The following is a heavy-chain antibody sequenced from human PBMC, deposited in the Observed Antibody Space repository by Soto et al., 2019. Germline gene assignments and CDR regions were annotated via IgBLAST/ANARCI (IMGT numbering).Heavy chain of an antibody. D-gene: IGHD3-10*01. J-gene: IGHJ4*02. Sequence: PGGSLRLSCAASGFTFSSYAMSWVRQAPGKGLEWVSSISGSGGSTYYADSVKGRFTISRDNSKNTLYLQMNSLRAEDTAVYYCVKSLGFGTETDYWGQGTLVTVSS. V-gene: IGHV3-23*01. CDR2: ISGSGGST. CDR3: VKSLGFGTETDY. CDR1: GFTFSSYA.